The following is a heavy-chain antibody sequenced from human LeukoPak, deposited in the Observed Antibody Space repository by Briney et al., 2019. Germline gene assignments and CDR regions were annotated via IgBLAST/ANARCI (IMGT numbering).Heavy chain of an antibody. CDR2: IRFDATDK. CDR1: GFRFNSHG. V-gene: IGHV3-30*02. CDR3: ARDQGGYSYGAFDY. Sequence: PGGSLRLSCAASGFRFNSHGMHWVRQAPGKGLEWVASIRFDATDKYYIDSVKGRFSISRDNSKNTLFLQMNSLRAEDTALYYCARDQGGYSYGAFDYWGQGTLVTVSP. J-gene: IGHJ4*02. D-gene: IGHD5-18*01.